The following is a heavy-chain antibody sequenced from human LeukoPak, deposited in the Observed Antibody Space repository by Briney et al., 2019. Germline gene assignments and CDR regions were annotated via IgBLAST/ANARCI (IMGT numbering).Heavy chain of an antibody. Sequence: SETLSLTCTVSGGSISSSSYYWGWIRQPPGKGLEWVGSIYYSGSTYYNPSLKSRVTISVDTSKNQFSLKLSSVTAADTAVYYCARDLFSRGSGSYSHDMDVWGKGTTVTVSS. CDR3: ARDLFSRGSGSYSHDMDV. D-gene: IGHD3-10*01. CDR1: GGSISSSSYY. J-gene: IGHJ6*03. V-gene: IGHV4-39*07. CDR2: IYYSGST.